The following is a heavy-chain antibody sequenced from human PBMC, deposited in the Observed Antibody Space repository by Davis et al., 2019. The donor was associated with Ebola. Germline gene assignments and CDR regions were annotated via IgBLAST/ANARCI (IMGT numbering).Heavy chain of an antibody. CDR2: MYYSGST. Sequence: MPSETLSLTCAVSGGSISSHYWSWIRQSPGKGLEWIGYMYYSGSTNYNPSLKSRVTISVDTSKNQFSLKLSSVTAADTAVYYCARGLTYYYDSSGYYWGQGTLVTVSS. CDR3: ARGLTYYYDSSGYY. J-gene: IGHJ4*02. D-gene: IGHD3-22*01. V-gene: IGHV4-59*11. CDR1: GGSISSHY.